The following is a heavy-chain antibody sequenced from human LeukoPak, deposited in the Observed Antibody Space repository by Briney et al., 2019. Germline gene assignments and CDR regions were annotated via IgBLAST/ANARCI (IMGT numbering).Heavy chain of an antibody. Sequence: SETLSLTCTVSGYSISSGYYWGWIRQPPGKGLEWIGSIYHSGSTYYNPSLKSRVTISVDTSKNQFSLKLSSVTAADTAVYYCASLYDSSGSSSDYWGQGTLVTVSS. J-gene: IGHJ4*02. CDR3: ASLYDSSGSSSDY. V-gene: IGHV4-38-2*02. CDR2: IYHSGST. CDR1: GYSISSGYY. D-gene: IGHD3-22*01.